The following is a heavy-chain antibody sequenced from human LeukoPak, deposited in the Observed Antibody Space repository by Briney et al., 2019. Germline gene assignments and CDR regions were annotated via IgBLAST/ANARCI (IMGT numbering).Heavy chain of an antibody. V-gene: IGHV3-21*01. CDR1: GFTFSSYS. CDR2: ISSSSSYI. D-gene: IGHD1-26*01. J-gene: IGHJ4*02. Sequence: GGSLRLSCAASGFTFSSYSMNWVRQAPGKGLEWVSSISSSSSYIYYADSVKGRFTISRDNAKNSLYLQMNSLRAEDTAVYYCARDWPLSSYYGKPYYFDYWGQGTLVTVSS. CDR3: ARDWPLSSYYGKPYYFDY.